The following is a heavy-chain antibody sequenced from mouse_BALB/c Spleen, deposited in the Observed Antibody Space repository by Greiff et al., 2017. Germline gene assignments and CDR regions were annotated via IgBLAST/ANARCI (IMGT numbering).Heavy chain of an antibody. CDR1: GYTFTSYW. D-gene: IGHD1-1*01. CDR3: TREGYYGIFDY. V-gene: IGHV1S22*01. CDR2: IYPGSGST. Sequence: LQQPGAELVRPGASVKLSCKASGYTFTSYWMHWVKQRPGQGLEWIGNIYPGSGSTNYDEKFKSKGTLTVDTSSSTAYMHLSSLTSEDSAVYFCTREGYYGIFDYWGQGTTLTVSS. J-gene: IGHJ2*01.